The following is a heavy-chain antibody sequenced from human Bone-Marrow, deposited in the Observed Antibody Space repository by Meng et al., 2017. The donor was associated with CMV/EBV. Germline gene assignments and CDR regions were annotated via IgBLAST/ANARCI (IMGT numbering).Heavy chain of an antibody. V-gene: IGHV3-30*02. J-gene: IGHJ6*02. CDR3: AKDGQGSSGGLDV. Sequence: GESLKISCAASGFTFSSYGMHWVRQAPGKGLEWVAFIRYDGSNKYYADSVKGRFTISRDNSKNTLYLQMNSLRAEDTAVYYCAKDGQGSSGGLDVWGQGTTVTVSS. CDR1: GFTFSSYG. D-gene: IGHD6-6*01. CDR2: IRYDGSNK.